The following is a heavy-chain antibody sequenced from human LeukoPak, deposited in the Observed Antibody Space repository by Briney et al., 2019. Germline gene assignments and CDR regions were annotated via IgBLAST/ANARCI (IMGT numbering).Heavy chain of an antibody. CDR1: GFTFSSYG. CDR3: AKDTSYYDSLGNYFDY. Sequence: GGSLRLSCAASGFTFSSYGMHWVRQAPGKGLEWVAFIRYDGSNKYYADSVKGRFTISRDNSKNTLYLQMNSLRAEDTAVYYCAKDTSYYDSLGNYFDYWGQGTLVTVSS. J-gene: IGHJ4*02. V-gene: IGHV3-30*02. D-gene: IGHD3-22*01. CDR2: IRYDGSNK.